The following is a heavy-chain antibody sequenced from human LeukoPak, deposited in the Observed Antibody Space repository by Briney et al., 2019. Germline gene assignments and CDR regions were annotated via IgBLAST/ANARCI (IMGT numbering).Heavy chain of an antibody. V-gene: IGHV4-39*07. D-gene: IGHD4-17*01. CDR1: GGSISSRSYY. Sequence: PSETLSLTCTVSGGSISSRSYYWGWIRQPPGKGLEWIGSIYYSGSTYYKPSLKSRVTTSVDTSKNQFSLKLSSVTAADTAVYYCARVLRDYGDYPNWFDPWGQGTLVTVSS. J-gene: IGHJ5*02. CDR2: IYYSGST. CDR3: ARVLRDYGDYPNWFDP.